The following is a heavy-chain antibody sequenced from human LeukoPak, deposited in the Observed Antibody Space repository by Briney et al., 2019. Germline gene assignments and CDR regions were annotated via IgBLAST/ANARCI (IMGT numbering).Heavy chain of an antibody. CDR2: ISSSSSYI. V-gene: IGHV3-21*01. CDR1: GFTFSSYS. D-gene: IGHD3-9*01. J-gene: IGHJ6*02. CDR3: ARDHGFDWLKNYGMDV. Sequence: GGSLRLSCAASGFTFSSYSMNWVRQAPGKGLEWVSSISSSSSYIYYADSVKGRFTISRDNAKNSLYLQMNSLRAEDTAVYYCARDHGFDWLKNYGMDVWGQGTTVTVSS.